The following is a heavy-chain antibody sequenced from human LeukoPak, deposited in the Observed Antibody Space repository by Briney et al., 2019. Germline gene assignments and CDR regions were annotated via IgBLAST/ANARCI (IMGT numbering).Heavy chain of an antibody. CDR3: AKDLHRYYDGSGSHYPYFDY. J-gene: IGHJ4*02. Sequence: PGGSLSLSCAASLFSFSNSWMSWVRQAPGKGLEWVASIKQDESEKYYLDTVKGRFTISRDNAKNSLFLHMNSLRAEDTAVYYCAKDLHRYYDGSGSHYPYFDYWGQGPLVTVSS. V-gene: IGHV3-7*01. CDR2: IKQDESEK. D-gene: IGHD3-10*01. CDR1: LFSFSNSW.